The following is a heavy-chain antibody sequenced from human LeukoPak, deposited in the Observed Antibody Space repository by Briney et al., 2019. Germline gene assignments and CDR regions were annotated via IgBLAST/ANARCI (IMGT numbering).Heavy chain of an antibody. CDR2: IYYSGST. CDR3: ARGGADYGDYVTTFDP. CDR1: GVSISIYY. D-gene: IGHD4-17*01. Sequence: SETLSLTCTVSGVSISIYYWSWIRQPPGKGLEWIGYIYYSGSTNYNPSLKSRVTISVDTSKNQFSLKLSSVTAADTAVYYCARGGADYGDYVTTFDPWGQGTLVTVSS. V-gene: IGHV4-59*01. J-gene: IGHJ5*02.